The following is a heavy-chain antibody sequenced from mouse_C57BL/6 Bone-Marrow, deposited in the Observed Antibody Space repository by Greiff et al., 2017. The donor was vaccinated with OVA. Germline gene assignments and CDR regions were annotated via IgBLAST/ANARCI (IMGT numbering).Heavy chain of an antibody. CDR3: AREWYGSSMAY. J-gene: IGHJ3*01. V-gene: IGHV5-4*01. D-gene: IGHD1-1*01. Sequence: EVKLMESGGGLVKPGGSLKLSCAASGFTFSSYAMSWVRQTPDKRLEWVATISDGGSYTYYPDNVKGRFTISRDNAKNNLYLQMSHLKSEDTAMYYCAREWYGSSMAYWGQGTLVTVSA. CDR2: ISDGGSYT. CDR1: GFTFSSYA.